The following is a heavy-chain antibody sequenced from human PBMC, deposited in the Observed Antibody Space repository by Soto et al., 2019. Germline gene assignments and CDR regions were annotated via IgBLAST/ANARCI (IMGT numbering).Heavy chain of an antibody. Sequence: QVQLVESGGGVVQPGRSLRLSCAASGFTFSSYAMHWVRQAPGKGLEWVAVILYDGSNTYYADSVKGRFTISRDNSKNTLNLQMNTLRAEDTAVYYCARSLAAAGTPLFGYRGQGTLVIVSS. CDR1: GFTFSSYA. CDR2: ILYDGSNT. CDR3: ARSLAAAGTPLFGY. D-gene: IGHD6-13*01. J-gene: IGHJ4*02. V-gene: IGHV3-33*05.